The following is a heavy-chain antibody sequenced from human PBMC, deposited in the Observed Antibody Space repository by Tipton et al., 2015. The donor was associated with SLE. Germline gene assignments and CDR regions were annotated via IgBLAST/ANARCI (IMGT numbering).Heavy chain of an antibody. Sequence: TLSLTCEVSGYSIRRGYIWGWIRQPPGKGLAWIGSVFDTGYTAYNPSLEGRVSLSVDTSNNEFSLKLSSVTAADTAVYFCARQDLGRAATLTFDIWGLGTLVTVSS. CDR3: ARQDLGRAATLTFDI. D-gene: IGHD6-25*01. V-gene: IGHV4-38-2*01. CDR1: GYSIRRGYI. CDR2: VFDTGYT. J-gene: IGHJ4*02.